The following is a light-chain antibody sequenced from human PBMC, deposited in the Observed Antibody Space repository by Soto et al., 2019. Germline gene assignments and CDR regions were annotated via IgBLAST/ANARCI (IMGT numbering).Light chain of an antibody. J-gene: IGKJ4*01. Sequence: EIVLTQSPGTLSLSPGERATLSCRASQSVSSSYLAWYQQKPGQAPRLLIYGASSRATGIPDRFSGSGSGTDFPLPISRLEPEDFAVYYCQKYGSPPLTLGGGTKVNIK. CDR2: GAS. CDR3: QKYGSPPLT. V-gene: IGKV3-20*01. CDR1: QSVSSSY.